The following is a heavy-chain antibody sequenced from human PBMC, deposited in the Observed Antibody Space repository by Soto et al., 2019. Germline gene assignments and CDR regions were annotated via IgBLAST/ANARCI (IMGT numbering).Heavy chain of an antibody. CDR3: ARGATGRWFFDL. D-gene: IGHD1-1*01. V-gene: IGHV3-74*01. Sequence: EVQLVESGGGLVQPGWSLRLSCAASGFTFSSYWMHWVRQDPGKGLVWVSRINSDGSRTNYADSVKGQFTISRDNAKNTLYLQMNSLRAEGSAVYYCARGATGRWFFDLWGRGTLVTVSS. CDR1: GFTFSSYW. CDR2: INSDGSRT. J-gene: IGHJ2*01.